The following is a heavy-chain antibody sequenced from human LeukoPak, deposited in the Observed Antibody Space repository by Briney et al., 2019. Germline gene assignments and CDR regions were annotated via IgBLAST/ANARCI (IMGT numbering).Heavy chain of an antibody. Sequence: PGGSLRLSCAGSGFTFSKFGMIWVRQAPGKGLEWVSGISGSGSSTYYADSVKGRSTISRDNAKNTLYLEMHSLRAEDTAVYYCARDFADDLWFGELLSPKAFDYWGQGTLVTVSS. CDR1: GFTFSKFG. D-gene: IGHD3-10*01. V-gene: IGHV3-23*01. CDR2: ISGSGSST. CDR3: ARDFADDLWFGELLSPKAFDY. J-gene: IGHJ4*02.